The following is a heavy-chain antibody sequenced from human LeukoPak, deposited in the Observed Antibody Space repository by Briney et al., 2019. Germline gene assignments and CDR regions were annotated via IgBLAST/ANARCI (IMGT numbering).Heavy chain of an antibody. CDR3: ARILTN. D-gene: IGHD2-8*01. Sequence: PGGSLRLSCAASGFTFSSYWMHWVRQAPGKGLVWVSRINNDGSSTTYADSVQGRFTISRDNAKNTLYLQMNSLRAEDTAVYLCARILTNWGQGTLVTVSS. CDR2: INNDGSST. V-gene: IGHV3-74*01. J-gene: IGHJ4*02. CDR1: GFTFSSYW.